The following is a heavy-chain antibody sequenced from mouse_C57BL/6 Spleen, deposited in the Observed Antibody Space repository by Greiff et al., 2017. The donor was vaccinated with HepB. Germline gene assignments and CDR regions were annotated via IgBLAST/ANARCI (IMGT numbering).Heavy chain of an antibody. CDR3: ACITTVRAWYFDV. CDR1: GYTFTSYD. J-gene: IGHJ1*03. CDR2: IYPRDGST. Sequence: VMMVESGPELVKPGASVKLSCKASGYTFTSYDINWVKQRPGQGLEWIGWIYPRDGSTKYNEKFKGKATLTVDTSSSTAYMKLRSLTSEDSAVYYCACITTVRAWYFDVWGKGTMVTVSS. D-gene: IGHD1-1*01. V-gene: IGHV1-85*01.